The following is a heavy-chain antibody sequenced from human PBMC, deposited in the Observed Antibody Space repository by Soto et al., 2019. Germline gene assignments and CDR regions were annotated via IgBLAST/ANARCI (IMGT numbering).Heavy chain of an antibody. CDR2: INPNSGGT. CDR3: ARAILQNLYYYYAMDV. Sequence: ASVKVSCKASGYTFTGYYMHWVRQAPGQGLEWMGWINPNSGGTISAQKFQGRVTLTRDTSINTAYMELTRLTSDDTAVYFCARAILQNLYYYYAMDVWGQGTTVTVSS. CDR1: GYTFTGYY. V-gene: IGHV1-2*02. D-gene: IGHD3-3*01. J-gene: IGHJ6*02.